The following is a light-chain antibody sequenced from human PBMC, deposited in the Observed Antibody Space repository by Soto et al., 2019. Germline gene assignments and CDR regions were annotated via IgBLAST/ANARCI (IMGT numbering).Light chain of an antibody. CDR3: NSYTSSSTWV. CDR2: DVS. V-gene: IGLV2-14*03. J-gene: IGLJ3*02. CDR1: SSDVGGYNY. Sequence: QSVLTQPASVSGSPGQSITISCTRTSSDVGGYNYVSWYQQHPGKAPKLMIYDVSNRPSGVSNRFSGSKSGNTASLTISGLQAEDEADYYCNSYTSSSTWVFGGGTQLTVL.